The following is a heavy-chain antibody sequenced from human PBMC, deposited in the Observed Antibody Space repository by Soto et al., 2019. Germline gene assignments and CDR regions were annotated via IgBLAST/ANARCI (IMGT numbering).Heavy chain of an antibody. CDR3: ASGASRWYPFFFDS. D-gene: IGHD6-13*01. CDR2: SIPYYNTL. V-gene: IGHV1-69*01. Sequence: QAQVVQSGAEVRKPGSSVKLSCKASEGTFNSYAIAWVRQAPGQGLEWMGGSIPYYNTLNYAQKFQDRVPITADDSTNTVYMELSSLRSDDTAVYFCASGASRWYPFFFDSWAQGNLVTVSS. J-gene: IGHJ4*02. CDR1: EGTFNSYA.